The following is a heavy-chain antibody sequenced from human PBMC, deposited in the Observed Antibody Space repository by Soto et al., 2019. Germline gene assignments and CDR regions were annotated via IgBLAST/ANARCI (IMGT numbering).Heavy chain of an antibody. CDR3: ARGRIVATIGSYYFDY. V-gene: IGHV4-34*01. Sequence: SETLSLTCAVYGGSFSGYYWSWIRQPPGKGLEWIGEINHSGSTNYNPSLKSRVTISVDTSKNQFSLKLSSVTAADTAVYYCARGRIVATIGSYYFDYWGQGVLVTVSS. CDR1: GGSFSGYY. J-gene: IGHJ4*02. CDR2: INHSGST. D-gene: IGHD5-12*01.